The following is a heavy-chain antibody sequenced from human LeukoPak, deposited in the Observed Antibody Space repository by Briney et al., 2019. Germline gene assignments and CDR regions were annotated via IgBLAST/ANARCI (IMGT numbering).Heavy chain of an antibody. CDR1: GFTFTTYT. D-gene: IGHD3-10*01. J-gene: IGHJ6*02. CDR3: ARDLEGAPLWFGELLSFYYYYGMDV. V-gene: IGHV3-21*01. CDR2: ISGSGAYI. Sequence: GGSLRLSCAASGFTFTTYTMNWVRQAPGKGLEWVSSISGSGAYIYYADSVKGRFTIPRDNVKNSLYLQMNSLRAEVTAVYYCARDLEGAPLWFGELLSFYYYYGMDVWGQGTTVTVSS.